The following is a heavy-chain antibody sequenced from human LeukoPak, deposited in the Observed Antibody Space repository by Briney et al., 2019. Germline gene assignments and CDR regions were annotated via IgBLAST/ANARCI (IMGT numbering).Heavy chain of an antibody. J-gene: IGHJ4*02. CDR1: GFTFSSYA. V-gene: IGHV4-34*01. Sequence: GSLRLSCAASGFTFSSYAMSWVRQPPGKGLEWIGEINHSGSTNYNPSLKSRVTISVDTSKNQFSLKLSSVTAADTAVYYCARTESSSGTGFDYWGQGTLVTVSS. CDR2: INHSGST. D-gene: IGHD6-13*01. CDR3: ARTESSSGTGFDY.